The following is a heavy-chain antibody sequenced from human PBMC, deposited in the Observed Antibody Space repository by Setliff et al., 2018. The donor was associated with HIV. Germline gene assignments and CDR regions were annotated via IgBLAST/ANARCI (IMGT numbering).Heavy chain of an antibody. CDR2: ISPSDSDT. D-gene: IGHD2-21*02. CDR3: ARADCGGDCYLPYYFDH. V-gene: IGHV5-51*01. CDR1: GYSFTKYW. J-gene: IGHJ4*02. Sequence: PGESLKISCRGSGYSFTKYWIAWVRQTPGKGLEWMGIISPSDSDTRHSPSFQGQVTMSADKSVSTAYLQWSSLRAADTAVYYCARADCGGDCYLPYYFDHWGQGTLVTVPQ.